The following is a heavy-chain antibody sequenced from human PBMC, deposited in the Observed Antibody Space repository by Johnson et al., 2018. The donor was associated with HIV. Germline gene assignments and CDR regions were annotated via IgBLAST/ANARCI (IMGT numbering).Heavy chain of an antibody. CDR2: INWNGDST. D-gene: IGHD3-3*01. J-gene: IGHJ3*02. CDR3: AKGRTYYDFWSGYYKASRVDAFDI. Sequence: VQLVESGGGVVRPGGSLRLSCAASGFTFDDYGMSWVRQVPGKGLEWVSGINWNGDSTRYADSVKGRFTISRDNAKNSLYLQMNSLRAEDTAVYYCAKGRTYYDFWSGYYKASRVDAFDIWGQGTMVTVSS. CDR1: GFTFDDYG. V-gene: IGHV3-20*04.